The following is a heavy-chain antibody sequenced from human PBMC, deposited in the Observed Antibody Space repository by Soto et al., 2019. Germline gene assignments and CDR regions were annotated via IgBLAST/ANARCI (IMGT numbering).Heavy chain of an antibody. D-gene: IGHD2-2*02. CDR2: INPNSGGT. V-gene: IGHV1-2*02. Sequence: ASVKVSCKASGYTFTGYYMHWVRQAPGQGLEWMGWINPNSGGTNYAQKFHGRVTMTRDTSISTAYMELSRLRYDDKAVYYCARGYCSSTSCYTYDDFWSGFDPWGQGTLVTVSS. CDR1: GYTFTGYY. J-gene: IGHJ5*02. CDR3: ARGYCSSTSCYTYDDFWSGFDP.